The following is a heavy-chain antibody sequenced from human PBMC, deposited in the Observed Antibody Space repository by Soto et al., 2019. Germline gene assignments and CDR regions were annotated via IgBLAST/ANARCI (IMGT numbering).Heavy chain of an antibody. V-gene: IGHV3-23*01. CDR2: ISGSGGST. J-gene: IGHJ4*02. Sequence: PGGSLRLSCAASGFTFSSYAMSWVRQAPGKGLEWVSAISGSGGSTYYADSVKGRFTISRDNSKNTLYLQMNSLRAEDTAVYYCAREVVEVQLEENYYIDYWGQGTLVTVSS. D-gene: IGHD1-1*01. CDR3: AREVVEVQLEENYYIDY. CDR1: GFTFSSYA.